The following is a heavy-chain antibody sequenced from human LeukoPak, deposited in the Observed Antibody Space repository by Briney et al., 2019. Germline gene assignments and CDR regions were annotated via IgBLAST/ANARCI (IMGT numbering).Heavy chain of an antibody. J-gene: IGHJ4*02. CDR3: ARGNWSYPFDY. CDR1: GFTVSSNY. D-gene: IGHD1-7*01. V-gene: IGHV3-53*01. Sequence: GGSLRLSCAASGFTVSSNYMSWVRQAPGKGLEWVSVIYSGASTYYADSVKGRFTISRDNSKNTLYLQMNSLRAEDTAVYYCARGNWSYPFDYWGQGTLVTVSS. CDR2: IYSGAST.